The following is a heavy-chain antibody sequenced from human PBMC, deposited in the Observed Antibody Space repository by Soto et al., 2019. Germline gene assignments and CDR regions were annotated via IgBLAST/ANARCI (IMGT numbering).Heavy chain of an antibody. CDR1: GASISSSSFY. D-gene: IGHD4-17*01. V-gene: IGHV4-39*07. J-gene: IGHJ3*01. Sequence: PSETLSLTCTVSGASISSSSFYWGWIRQPPGKGLESIANIYYDGSTYYNPSLKSRVTISEDMSKNQFSLKLTSVTAADTAVYYCARTRNTRPDSDDYDPVAFDVWGQGTLVTVSS. CDR3: ARTRNTRPDSDDYDPVAFDV. CDR2: IYYDGST.